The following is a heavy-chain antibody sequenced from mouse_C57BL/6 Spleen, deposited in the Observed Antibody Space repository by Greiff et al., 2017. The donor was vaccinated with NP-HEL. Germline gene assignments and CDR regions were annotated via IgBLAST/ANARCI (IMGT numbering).Heavy chain of an antibody. CDR2: INPNNGGT. J-gene: IGHJ4*01. CDR3: AILYYGTQFYAMDY. Sequence: VQLQQSGPELVKPGASVKIPCKASGYTFTDYNMDWVKQSHGKSLEWIGDINPNNGGTIYNQKFKGKATLTVDKSSSTAYMELRSLTSEDTAVYYCAILYYGTQFYAMDYWGQGTSVTVSS. CDR1: GYTFTDYN. D-gene: IGHD2-1*01. V-gene: IGHV1-18*01.